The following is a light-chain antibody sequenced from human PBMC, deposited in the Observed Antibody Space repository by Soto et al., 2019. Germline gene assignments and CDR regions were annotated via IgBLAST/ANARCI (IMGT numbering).Light chain of an antibody. CDR3: QQRRNLPYT. J-gene: IGKJ2*01. Sequence: ETLLTQSPGTLSLSPGERATLSCRASQSVSNYLAWFQQKPGQAPRLLIFDTTNRAPGTPARFSGSGSVTDFTLTISSLELEDFAVYYCQQRRNLPYTFGQGTKLEIK. CDR1: QSVSNY. CDR2: DTT. V-gene: IGKV3-11*01.